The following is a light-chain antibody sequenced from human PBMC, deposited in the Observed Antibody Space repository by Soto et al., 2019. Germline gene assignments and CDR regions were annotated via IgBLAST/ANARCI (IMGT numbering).Light chain of an antibody. V-gene: IGKV4-1*01. CDR3: QQYYSTPLT. CDR1: QSVLYSSNNKNY. CDR2: WAS. Sequence: DIVMTQSPDSLAVSLGERATINCKCSQSVLYSSNNKNYLAWYQQKPGQPPKLLIYWASNRESGVPDRFSGSGSGTDFTRSISSLQAEDVAFCYCQQYYSTPLTFGGGTKVDIK. J-gene: IGKJ4*01.